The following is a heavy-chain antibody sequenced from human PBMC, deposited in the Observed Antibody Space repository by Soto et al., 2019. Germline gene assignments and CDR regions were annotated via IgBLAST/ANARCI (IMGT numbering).Heavy chain of an antibody. D-gene: IGHD3-9*01. CDR2: IHHTGIT. V-gene: IGHV4-4*02. J-gene: IGHJ4*02. CDR1: ADFLDDSRW. Sequence: QVLLQESGPGLVSPSGTLSLTCTVSADFLDDSRWWSWVRQPPGKGLEWIGEIHHTGITNYIPSLKSRVTMSVDKNKNQVSLEVYSVTAVDTAVYYCASGAHYIWNGWGQGTLVTVSS. CDR3: ASGAHYIWNG.